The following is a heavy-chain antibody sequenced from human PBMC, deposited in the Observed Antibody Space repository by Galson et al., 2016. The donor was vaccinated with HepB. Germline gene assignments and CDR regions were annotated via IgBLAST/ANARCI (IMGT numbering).Heavy chain of an antibody. V-gene: IGHV4-39*02. CDR3: AREIVGVNDDFDI. D-gene: IGHD1-26*01. CDR1: GVSIRSTSYY. CDR2: IYYSGTK. J-gene: IGHJ3*02. Sequence: SETLSLTCTVSGVSIRSTSYYWGWIRQPPGKGLEWIGGIYYSGTKYDNPSLKSRVTISLDTSKNQFSLRLSSVTAADTAVYYYAREIVGVNDDFDIWGQGAMVTVSP.